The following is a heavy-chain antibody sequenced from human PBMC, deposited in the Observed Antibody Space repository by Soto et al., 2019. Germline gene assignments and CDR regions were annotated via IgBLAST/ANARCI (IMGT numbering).Heavy chain of an antibody. D-gene: IGHD3-16*01. CDR3: AHKGGGDRILDY. CDR2: IYWDDAK. Sequence: QITLKESGPTLVKPTQTLTLTCTFSGFSLSASGVGGGWIRQPPGKALEWLAYIYWDDAKHYSPSLKSSLTITKATSKNQVVLTMTNMDPVDTAKYYCAHKGGGDRILDYWGQGTLVTVSS. CDR1: GFSLSASGVG. V-gene: IGHV2-5*02. J-gene: IGHJ4*02.